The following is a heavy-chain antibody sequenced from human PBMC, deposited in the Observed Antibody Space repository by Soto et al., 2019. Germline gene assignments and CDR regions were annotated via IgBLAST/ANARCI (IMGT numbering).Heavy chain of an antibody. CDR1: GGSFSGYY. D-gene: IGHD6-13*01. V-gene: IGHV4-34*01. Sequence: SETLSLTCAVYGGSFSGYYRSWIRQPPGKGLEWIGEINHSGSTNYNPSLKSRVTISVDTSKNQFSLKLSSVTAADTAVYYCARLRNWGSSWYPGGGYYYYGMDVWGQGTTVTVSS. CDR3: ARLRNWGSSWYPGGGYYYYGMDV. J-gene: IGHJ6*02. CDR2: INHSGST.